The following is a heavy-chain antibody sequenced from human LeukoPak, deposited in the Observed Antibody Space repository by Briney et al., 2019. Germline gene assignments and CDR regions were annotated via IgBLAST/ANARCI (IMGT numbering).Heavy chain of an antibody. CDR1: GFPFTNAW. V-gene: IGHV3-15*01. J-gene: IGHJ4*02. D-gene: IGHD3-9*01. CDR2: IKTETEGGTT. Sequence: GGSLRLSCAASGFPFTNAWMSWVRQAPGKGLEWVGRIKTETEGGTTDYAAPVKGRFTISRDDSKNTLYLQMNGLKAEDTAVYFCTINYDIVTGFHWVGGVDYWGQGTLVTVSS. CDR3: TINYDIVTGFHWVGGVDY.